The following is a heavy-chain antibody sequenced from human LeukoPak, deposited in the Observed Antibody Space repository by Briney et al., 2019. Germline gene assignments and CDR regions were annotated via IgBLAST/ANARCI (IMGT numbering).Heavy chain of an antibody. CDR1: GFTLSKNW. J-gene: IGHJ4*02. V-gene: IGHV3-7*01. D-gene: IGHD2-2*01. CDR3: GKDSVSTVVAPVATS. CDR2: IKQDGNEK. Sequence: GGSLRLSCAASGFTLSKNWMSWVRQAPGKGLEWVANIKQDGNEKNYVDSVKGRFTISRDNANNLLYLQMNSLRADDTAVYYCGKDSVSTVVAPVATSWGQGTLVTVSS.